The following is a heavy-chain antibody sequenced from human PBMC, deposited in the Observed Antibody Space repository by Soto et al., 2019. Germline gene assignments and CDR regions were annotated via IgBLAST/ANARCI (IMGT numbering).Heavy chain of an antibody. V-gene: IGHV1-69*06. J-gene: IGHJ4*02. CDR3: ARGLTSQGDY. CDR1: GGTFSSYA. CDR2: IIPIFGTA. D-gene: IGHD2-8*01. Sequence: VASVKVSCKASGGTFSSYAISWVRQAPGQGLEWMGGIIPIFGTANYAQKFQGRVTITADKSTSTAYMEPSSLRSEDTAVYYCARGLTSQGDYWGQGTLVTVSS.